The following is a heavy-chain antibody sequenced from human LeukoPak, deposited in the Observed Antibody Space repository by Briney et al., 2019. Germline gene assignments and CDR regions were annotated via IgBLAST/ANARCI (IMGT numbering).Heavy chain of an antibody. CDR3: ARGPNHYDILTGYSIYYFDY. Sequence: ASVKVSCKASGYTFTGYYMHWVRQAPGQGLEWMGWINPNSGGTNYAQKFQGRVTMTRDTSISTAYMELSRLRSDDTAVYYCARGPNHYDILTGYSIYYFDYWGQGTLVTVSS. D-gene: IGHD3-9*01. J-gene: IGHJ4*02. CDR1: GYTFTGYY. V-gene: IGHV1-2*02. CDR2: INPNSGGT.